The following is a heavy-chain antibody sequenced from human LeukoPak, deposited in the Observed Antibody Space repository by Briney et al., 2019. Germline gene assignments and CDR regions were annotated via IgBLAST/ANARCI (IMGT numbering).Heavy chain of an antibody. CDR1: GFPSSIVA. CDR2: ISDSGGST. Sequence: PGGSLRHSPSHSGFPSSIVARHSVRQAPGKGLEYVSAISDSGGSTYYADSVKGRFTISRDNSKNTLYLQMSSLRAEDTAVYFCVRENSFGPVGMHAWGQGTLVTVSS. J-gene: IGHJ5*02. D-gene: IGHD2-8*01. V-gene: IGHV3-64D*09. CDR3: VRENSFGPVGMHA.